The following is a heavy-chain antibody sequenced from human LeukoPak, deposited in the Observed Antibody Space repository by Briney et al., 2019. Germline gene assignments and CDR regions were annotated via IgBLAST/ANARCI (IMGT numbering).Heavy chain of an antibody. CDR3: ARDRDGGFAFDI. J-gene: IGHJ3*02. V-gene: IGHV3-64*01. Sequence: GGPVTLFCGASGFSLSNYVMHWVRPAPGKGLEYVSAIMPNGETRAYENSMKGRFTISRDNSKNTLYLQMGSLTAEDMGIYYCARDRDGGFAFDIWGQGTLVTVSS. CDR1: GFSLSNYV. CDR2: IMPNGETR. D-gene: IGHD2-15*01.